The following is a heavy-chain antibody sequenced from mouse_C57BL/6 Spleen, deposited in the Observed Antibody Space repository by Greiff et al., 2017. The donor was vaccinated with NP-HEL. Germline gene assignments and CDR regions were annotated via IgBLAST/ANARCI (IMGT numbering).Heavy chain of an antibody. CDR2: IDPENGDT. CDR3: TPLDSSGYWFAY. J-gene: IGHJ3*01. V-gene: IGHV14-4*01. D-gene: IGHD3-2*02. CDR1: GFNIKDDY. Sequence: EVQLQQSGAELVRPGASVKLSCTASGFNIKDDYMHWVKQRPEQGLEWIGWIDPENGDTEYSSKFQGKATITADTSSNTAYLQLSSLTSEDTAVYYCTPLDSSGYWFAYWGQGTLVTGSA.